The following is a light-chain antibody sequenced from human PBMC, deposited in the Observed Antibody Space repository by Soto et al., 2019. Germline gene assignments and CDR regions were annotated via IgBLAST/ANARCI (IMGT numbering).Light chain of an antibody. CDR3: QQYNSYWYT. J-gene: IGKJ2*01. CDR1: QSISSW. Sequence: DIQMTQSPSTLSASVGDRVTITCRASQSISSWLARYQQKPGKAPKLLIYDASSLESGVPSRFSGSGSGTEFTLTISSLQPDDFATYYCQQYNSYWYTFGQGTKLEIK. V-gene: IGKV1-5*01. CDR2: DAS.